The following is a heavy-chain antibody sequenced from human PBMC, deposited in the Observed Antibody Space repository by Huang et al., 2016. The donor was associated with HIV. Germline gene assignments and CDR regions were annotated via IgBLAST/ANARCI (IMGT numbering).Heavy chain of an antibody. CDR3: ARGSLEYSVSSSLDY. CDR1: GGPFRSYS. J-gene: IGHJ4*02. V-gene: IGHV1-69*13. D-gene: IGHD4-4*01. CDR2: LMPVFDSP. Sequence: QVQLLQSGAEVKKPGSSVKVSCKASGGPFRSYSIAWVRQAPGQGREWMASLMPVFDSPNYAQKVQGRVRVTADESTSTVYMELRDLRPDDTAVYFCARGSLEYSVSSSLDYWGQGTHVTVSS.